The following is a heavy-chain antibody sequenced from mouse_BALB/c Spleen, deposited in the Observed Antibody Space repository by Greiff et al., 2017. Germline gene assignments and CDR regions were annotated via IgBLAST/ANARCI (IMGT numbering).Heavy chain of an antibody. CDR2: INPGSGGT. V-gene: IGHV1-54*01. CDR3: AKEYYYGRGGFAY. D-gene: IGHD1-1*01. Sequence: QVQLQQSGAELVRPGTSVKVSCKASGYAFTNYLIEWVKQRPGQGLEWIGVINPGSGGTNYNEKFKGKATLTADKSSSTAYMQLSSLTSDASAVYFCAKEYYYGRGGFAYWGQGTLVTVSA. CDR1: GYAFTNYL. J-gene: IGHJ3*01.